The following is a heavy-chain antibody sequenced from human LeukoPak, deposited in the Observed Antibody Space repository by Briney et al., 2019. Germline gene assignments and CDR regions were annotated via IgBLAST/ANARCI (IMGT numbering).Heavy chain of an antibody. CDR2: ISGSGGRT. J-gene: IGHJ6*03. Sequence: WGALRLSCAASGFTFSSYAMSWVRQAPAKGLQGVSAISGSGGRTYYEDSVKGRFTISRDNYQNTLYLQMNSLRAEDTAVYYCAKGYMDVWGKGTTLAVCS. CDR3: AKGYMDV. V-gene: IGHV3-23*01. CDR1: GFTFSSYA.